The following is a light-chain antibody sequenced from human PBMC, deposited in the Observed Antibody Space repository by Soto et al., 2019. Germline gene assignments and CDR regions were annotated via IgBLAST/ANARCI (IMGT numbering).Light chain of an antibody. J-gene: IGLJ2*01. CDR3: AAWDDSLNGVV. Sequence: QLVLTQPPSASGTPGQRVTISCSGSNSNIGRNTVNWYQQLPGTAPKLLIYSDDQRPSGVPDRFSGSKSGTSGSLAISGLQSEDEADYYCAAWDDSLNGVVFGGGTKLTVL. CDR1: NSNIGRNT. CDR2: SDD. V-gene: IGLV1-44*01.